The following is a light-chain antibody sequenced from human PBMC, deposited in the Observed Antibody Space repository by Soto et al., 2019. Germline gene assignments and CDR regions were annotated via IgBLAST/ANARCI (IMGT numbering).Light chain of an antibody. CDR3: QKYNNWPQT. Sequence: EIQMTQSPSSLSASVGDRVTITCRASQGISSYLAWYQQKPGKAPKLLIYAASTLQSGIPSRFSGSGSGTDFTLTISSLQPEDVAVYYCQKYNNWPQTFGQGTKVEIK. V-gene: IGKV1-27*01. CDR1: QGISSY. CDR2: AAS. J-gene: IGKJ1*01.